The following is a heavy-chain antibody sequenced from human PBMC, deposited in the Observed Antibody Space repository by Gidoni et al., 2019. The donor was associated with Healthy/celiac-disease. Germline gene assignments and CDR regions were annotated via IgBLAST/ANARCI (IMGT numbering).Heavy chain of an antibody. V-gene: IGHV3-7*01. CDR3: ARRPVLRFLEWLLYEYYFDY. Sequence: EVQLVESGGGLVQPGGSLRLSCAASGFTFSSYWMSWVRQAPGKGLEWVANIKQDGSEKYYVDSVKGRFTISRDNAKNSLYLRMNSLRAEDTAVYYCARRPVLRFLEWLLYEYYFDYWGQGTLVTVSS. CDR2: IKQDGSEK. J-gene: IGHJ4*02. CDR1: GFTFSSYW. D-gene: IGHD3-3*01.